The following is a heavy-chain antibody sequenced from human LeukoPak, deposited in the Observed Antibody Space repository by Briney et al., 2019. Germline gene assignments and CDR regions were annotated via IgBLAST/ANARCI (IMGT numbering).Heavy chain of an antibody. V-gene: IGHV3-23*01. D-gene: IGHD3-10*01. CDR1: GLSFRSYS. CDR2: IFGNGDTT. J-gene: IGHJ4*02. CDR3: AKRNTMVRGGPCFDY. Sequence: GGSLRLSCAASGLSFRSYSMSWVRQAPGKGLEWVSIIFGNGDTTYYADSVKGRFTVSRDNSKDTLYLQMNDLRPDDTAIYYCAKRNTMVRGGPCFDYWGQGLLVTVSS.